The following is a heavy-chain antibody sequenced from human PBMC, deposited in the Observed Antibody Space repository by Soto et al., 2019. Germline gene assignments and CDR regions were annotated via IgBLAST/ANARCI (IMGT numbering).Heavy chain of an antibody. Sequence: SETLSLTCTVSGGSISSSSYYWGWIRQPPGKGLEWIGSIYYSGSTYYNPSLKSRVTISVDTSKNQFSLKLSSVTAADTAVYYCARPYYDYIWGSLGSYYYYMDVWGKGTTVTVSS. CDR2: IYYSGST. CDR3: ARPYYDYIWGSLGSYYYYMDV. D-gene: IGHD3-16*01. CDR1: GGSISSSSYY. J-gene: IGHJ6*03. V-gene: IGHV4-39*01.